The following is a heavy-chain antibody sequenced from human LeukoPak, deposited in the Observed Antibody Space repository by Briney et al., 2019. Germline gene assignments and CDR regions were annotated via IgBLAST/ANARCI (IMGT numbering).Heavy chain of an antibody. D-gene: IGHD3-22*01. Sequence: GGSLRLSCAASGSTFSGSAMHWVRQASGKGLEWVGRIRSKANSYATAYAASVKGRFTISRDDSKNTAYLQMNSLKTEDTAVYYCTRLPYYYDSSGYPFNDYWGQGTLVTVSS. CDR2: IRSKANSYAT. CDR3: TRLPYYYDSSGYPFNDY. V-gene: IGHV3-73*01. J-gene: IGHJ4*02. CDR1: GSTFSGSA.